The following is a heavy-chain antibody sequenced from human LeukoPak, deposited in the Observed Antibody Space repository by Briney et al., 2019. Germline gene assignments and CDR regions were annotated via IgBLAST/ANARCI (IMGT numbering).Heavy chain of an antibody. CDR2: INPSGGST. CDR3: ARGAGYNYYGMDV. J-gene: IGHJ6*02. V-gene: IGHV1-46*01. Sequence: ASVKVSCKASGYTFTSYYMHWARQAPGQGLEWMGIINPSGGSTTYAQKFQGRVTMTRDTSTTTVYMDLSSLRSEDTAVYYCARGAGYNYYGMDVWGQGTTVTVSS. CDR1: GYTFTSYY.